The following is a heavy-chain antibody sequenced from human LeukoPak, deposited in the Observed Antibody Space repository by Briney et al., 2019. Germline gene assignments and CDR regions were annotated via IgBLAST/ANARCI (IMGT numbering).Heavy chain of an antibody. J-gene: IGHJ5*02. CDR2: ISSSSSYI. Sequence: GGSLRLSCAASGFTFSSYSMNWVRQAPGKGLEGVSSISSSSSYIYYADSVKGRFTISRGNAKNSLYLQMNSLRAEDTAVYYCARAFGYCSSTSCYTGDNWFDPWGQGTLVTVSS. CDR3: ARAFGYCSSTSCYTGDNWFDP. V-gene: IGHV3-21*01. D-gene: IGHD2-2*02. CDR1: GFTFSSYS.